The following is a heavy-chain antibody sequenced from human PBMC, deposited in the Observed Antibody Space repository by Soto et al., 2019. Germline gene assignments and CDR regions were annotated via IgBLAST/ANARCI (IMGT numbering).Heavy chain of an antibody. CDR2: IYYSGRT. J-gene: IGHJ6*02. D-gene: IGHD2-2*01. CDR3: ARGDMEVIPGAVLNYYYYAMDV. V-gene: IGHV4-59*01. CDR1: GGSSSTYY. Sequence: KPSETLSLTCTASGGSSSTYYWSWIRQPPGKGLEWIGYIYYSGRTNYNPSLKSRVTLSVDTSKNQFSLKLNSVTAADTAVYYCARGDMEVIPGAVLNYYYYAMDVWGQGTTVTVSS.